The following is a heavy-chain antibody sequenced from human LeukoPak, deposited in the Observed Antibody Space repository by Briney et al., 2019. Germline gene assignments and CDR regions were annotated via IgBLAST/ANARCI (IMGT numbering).Heavy chain of an antibody. CDR2: IIPILGIA. V-gene: IGHV1-69*04. J-gene: IGHJ4*02. CDR1: GGTFSSYA. CDR3: ARGVSGYDLGAYFDY. Sequence: GASVKVSCKASGGTFSSYAISWVRQAPGQGLEWMGRIIPILGIANYAQKFQGRVTITADKSTSTAYMELSSLRSEDTAVYYCARGVSGYDLGAYFDYWGQGTLVTVSS. D-gene: IGHD5-12*01.